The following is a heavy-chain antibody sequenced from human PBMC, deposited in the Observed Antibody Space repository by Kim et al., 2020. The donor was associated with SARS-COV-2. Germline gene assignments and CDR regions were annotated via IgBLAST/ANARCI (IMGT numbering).Heavy chain of an antibody. CDR1: GFIFGDYA. J-gene: IGHJ3*02. Sequence: GGSLRLSCAASGFIFGDYAMHWVRQAPGKGLEWVSGISWNGGNIGYADSVKGRFTVSRDNAKNSLYLQMNSLGAEDTALYYCAKDRGVAGRDDAFDIWGQGTMVTVSS. D-gene: IGHD6-19*01. CDR2: ISWNGGNI. CDR3: AKDRGVAGRDDAFDI. V-gene: IGHV3-9*01.